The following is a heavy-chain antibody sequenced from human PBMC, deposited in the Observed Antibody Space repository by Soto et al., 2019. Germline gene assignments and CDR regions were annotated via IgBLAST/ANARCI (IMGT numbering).Heavy chain of an antibody. CDR2: IIPIFGTA. V-gene: IGHV1-69*13. CDR1: GGTFSSYA. CDR3: ARGEGGSGSGSYYYYGMDV. Sequence: SVKVSCKASGGTFSSYAISWVRQAPGQGLEWMGGIIPIFGTANYAQKFQGRVTITADESTSTAYMELSSLRSEDTAVYYCARGEGGSGSGSYYYYGMDVWGQGTTVTVSS. D-gene: IGHD1-26*01. J-gene: IGHJ6*02.